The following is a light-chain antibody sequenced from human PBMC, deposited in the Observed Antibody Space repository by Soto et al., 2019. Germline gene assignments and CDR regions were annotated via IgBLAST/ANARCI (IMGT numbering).Light chain of an antibody. Sequence: QSALTQPPSASGSPGQSVTISCTGTRSDVGGYNYVSWYQQHPGKAPKLMIYEVSKRPSGVPDRFSGSKSGNTASLTVSGLQAEDEADYYCSSYAGSNNYVFGTGTKVT. CDR3: SSYAGSNNYV. J-gene: IGLJ1*01. V-gene: IGLV2-8*01. CDR1: RSDVGGYNY. CDR2: EVS.